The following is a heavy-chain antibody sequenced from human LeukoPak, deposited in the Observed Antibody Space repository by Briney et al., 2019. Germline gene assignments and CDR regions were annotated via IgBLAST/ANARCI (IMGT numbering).Heavy chain of an antibody. CDR2: IKGKTDGGTT. CDR1: GFTFSNAW. J-gene: IGHJ4*02. Sequence: PGGSLRLSCAASGFTFSNAWMSWVRQAPGKGLEWVVRIKGKTDGGTTDYAAPVKGRFTISRDDSKNTLYLQMNSLKTEDTAVYYCTTKQWLAPSYFDYWGQGTLVTVSS. CDR3: TTKQWLAPSYFDY. D-gene: IGHD6-19*01. V-gene: IGHV3-15*01.